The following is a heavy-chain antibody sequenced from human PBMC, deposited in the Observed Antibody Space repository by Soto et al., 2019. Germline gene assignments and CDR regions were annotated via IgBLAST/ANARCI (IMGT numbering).Heavy chain of an antibody. J-gene: IGHJ5*02. V-gene: IGHV3-23*01. CDR2: IGGSGATT. CDR3: AKNSGWFGT. D-gene: IGHD3-10*01. Sequence: PGGSLRLSCAASGFTFSTTDRSWVRQAPGKGLEWVSTIGGSGATTYYADSVKGRFTVSRDNSNNTLFVQMNNLRPDDTAVYFCAKNSGWFGTWGQGALVTVYS. CDR1: GFTFSTTD.